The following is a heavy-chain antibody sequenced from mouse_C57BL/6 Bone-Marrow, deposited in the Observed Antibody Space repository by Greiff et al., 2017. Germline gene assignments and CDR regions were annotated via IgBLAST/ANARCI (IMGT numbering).Heavy chain of an antibody. J-gene: IGHJ3*01. V-gene: IGHV1-7*01. Sequence: QVQLQQSGAELAKPGASVKLSCKASGYTFNSDWMHWVKQRPGQGLEWIGYINPSSGYTKYNQKFKDKATLTADKSSSTAYMQLSSLTYENSAVYYCASPYYYSSTPFAYWGQGTLVTVSA. CDR3: ASPYYYSSTPFAY. CDR2: INPSSGYT. D-gene: IGHD1-1*01. CDR1: GYTFNSDW.